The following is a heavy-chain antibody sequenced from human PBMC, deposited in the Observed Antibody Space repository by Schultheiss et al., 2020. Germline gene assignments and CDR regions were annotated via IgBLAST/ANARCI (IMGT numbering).Heavy chain of an antibody. J-gene: IGHJ4*02. CDR1: GGSFSGYY. CDR3: ARGALYSSIGGMDV. CDR2: INHSGST. Sequence: SQTLSLTCAVYGGSFSGYYWSWIRQPPGKGLEWIGEINHSGSTNYNPSLKSRVTISVDTSKNQFSLKLNSVTAADTAVYYCARGALYSSIGGMDVWGQGTLVTVSS. V-gene: IGHV4-34*01. D-gene: IGHD6-13*01.